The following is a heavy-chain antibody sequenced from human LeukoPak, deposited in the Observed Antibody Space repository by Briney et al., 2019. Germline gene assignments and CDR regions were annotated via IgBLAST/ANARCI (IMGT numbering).Heavy chain of an antibody. CDR1: GGSISTYY. CDR3: ARDLITMVQGVQPGGRT. J-gene: IGHJ4*02. Sequence: SETLSLTCTLSGGSISTYYWSWIRQPPGKGLEWIGYIYHSGSTNYNPSLKSRVTISVDTSKNQFSLKLSSVTAADTAVYYCARDLITMVQGVQPGGRTWGQGTLVTVSS. V-gene: IGHV4-59*01. D-gene: IGHD3-10*01. CDR2: IYHSGST.